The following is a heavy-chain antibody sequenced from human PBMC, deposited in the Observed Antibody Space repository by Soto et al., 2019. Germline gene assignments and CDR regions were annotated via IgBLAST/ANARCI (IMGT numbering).Heavy chain of an antibody. D-gene: IGHD2-15*01. Sequence: QVQLVQSGAEVKRPGSSVKVSCKASGDTFSTFAITWVRQAPGQGLEWLGGIIPMFGSTKYAQNFQGGVTITADESTSTAYMELSSLRSEDTAVYYCAREGYCSSGSCSFDGFDIWGQGTRVTVSS. CDR1: GDTFSTFA. V-gene: IGHV1-69*01. J-gene: IGHJ3*02. CDR2: IIPMFGST. CDR3: AREGYCSSGSCSFDGFDI.